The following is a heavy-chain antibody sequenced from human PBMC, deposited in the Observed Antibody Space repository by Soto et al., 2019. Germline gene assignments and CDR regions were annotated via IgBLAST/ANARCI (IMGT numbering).Heavy chain of an antibody. V-gene: IGHV3-21*01. CDR3: ARARGGIYCTNGVCYPYYYYGMDV. Sequence: GSLRLSCAASGFTFSSYSMNWVRQAPGKGLEWVSSISSSSSYIYYADSVKGRFTISRDNAKNSLYLQMNSLRAEDTAVYYCARARGGIYCTNGVCYPYYYYGMDVWGQGTTVTVSS. D-gene: IGHD2-8*01. CDR1: GFTFSSYS. CDR2: ISSSSSYI. J-gene: IGHJ6*02.